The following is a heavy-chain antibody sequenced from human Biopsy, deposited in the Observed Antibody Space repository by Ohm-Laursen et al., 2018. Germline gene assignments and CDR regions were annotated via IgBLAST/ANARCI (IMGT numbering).Heavy chain of an antibody. CDR1: GVTFDTYA. V-gene: IGHV1-69*13. Sequence: SVKVSCKASGVTFDTYAFGWVRQAPGQGLEWMGGRIPYFNTIYYARNFQDRAVITADRSARTTDMQLSGLRPDETAVYYCVGGQRGPPIGVTVPGDAFDLWGPGTMVTVSP. CDR3: VGGQRGPPIGVTVPGDAFDL. J-gene: IGHJ3*01. D-gene: IGHD2/OR15-2a*01. CDR2: RIPYFNTI.